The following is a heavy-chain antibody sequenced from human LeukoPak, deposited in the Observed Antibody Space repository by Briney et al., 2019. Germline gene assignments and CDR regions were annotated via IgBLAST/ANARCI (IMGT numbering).Heavy chain of an antibody. Sequence: SQTLSLTCTVSGGSISSGGYYWSWLRQHPGKGLEWIGYIYYSGSTYYNPSLKSRVTISVDTSKNQFSLELSSVTAADTAVYYCARVFSSSSGYWFDPWGQGTLVTVSS. D-gene: IGHD6-6*01. CDR2: IYYSGST. V-gene: IGHV4-31*03. CDR1: GGSISSGGYY. CDR3: ARVFSSSSGYWFDP. J-gene: IGHJ5*02.